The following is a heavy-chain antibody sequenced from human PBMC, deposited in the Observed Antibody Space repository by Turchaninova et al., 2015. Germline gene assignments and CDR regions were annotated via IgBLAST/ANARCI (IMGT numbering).Heavy chain of an antibody. CDR1: GFTISSFG. V-gene: IGHV3-30*18. Sequence: QVQLVESGGGVVQPGRSLRLACEASGFTISSFGMHWVRQAPGKGLEWVAEISYEEIKINYADSGRCRVTXXRETXXNVXXXQMXSLRAXXTAXXXCAKEGKXXXYYQPRSAGLHYFXXWGLGXLVTVSS. J-gene: IGHJ4*02. CDR2: ISYEEIKI. CDR3: AKEGKXXXYYQPRSAGLHYFXX. D-gene: IGHD3-10*01.